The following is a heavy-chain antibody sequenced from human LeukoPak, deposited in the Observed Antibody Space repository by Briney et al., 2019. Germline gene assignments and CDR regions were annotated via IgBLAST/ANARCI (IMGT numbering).Heavy chain of an antibody. CDR1: GFTFSGYW. J-gene: IGHJ6*02. CDR2: IKQDGSEK. Sequence: PGGSLRLSCAASGFTFSGYWMSWVRQAPGKGLEWVANIKQDGSEKYYVDSVKGRFTISRDNAKNSLYLQMNSLSAEDTAVYYCASFWGSRESDWLRDGVDVWGQGTTVTVSS. V-gene: IGHV3-7*01. CDR3: ASFWGSRESDWLRDGVDV. D-gene: IGHD2-21*02.